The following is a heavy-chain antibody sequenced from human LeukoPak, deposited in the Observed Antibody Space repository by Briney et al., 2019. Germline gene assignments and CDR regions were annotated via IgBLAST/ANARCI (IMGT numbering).Heavy chain of an antibody. D-gene: IGHD6-13*01. CDR1: GYTFTSYD. J-gene: IGHJ4*02. V-gene: IGHV1-8*03. CDR2: MNPNSGNT. Sequence: ASVKVSCKASGYTFTSYDINWVRQATGQGLEWMGWMNPNSGNTGYAQKFQGRVTITRNTSISTAYMELSSLRSEDTALYYCARGPIAAAGSSLDYWGQGTLVTVSS. CDR3: ARGPIAAAGSSLDY.